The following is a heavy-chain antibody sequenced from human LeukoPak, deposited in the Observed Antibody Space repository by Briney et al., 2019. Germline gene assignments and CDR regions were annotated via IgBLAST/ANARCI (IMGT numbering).Heavy chain of an antibody. J-gene: IGHJ4*02. D-gene: IGHD3/OR15-3a*01. V-gene: IGHV3-23*01. CDR3: VKWRDLRYFDY. CDR1: GFTFSSHA. Sequence: GGSLRLSCAASGFTFSSHAMSWVRQAPGKGLEWVSGISASGDNTYYADSVRGRFTISRDNSKNTLYLQMNSLRGEDTAKYYCVKWRDLRYFDYWGQGTRVTVSS. CDR2: ISASGDNT.